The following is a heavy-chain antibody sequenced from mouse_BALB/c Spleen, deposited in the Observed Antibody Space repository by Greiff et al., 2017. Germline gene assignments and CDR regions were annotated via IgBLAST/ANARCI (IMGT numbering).Heavy chain of an antibody. Sequence: QVQLQQPGAELVKPGAPVKLSCKASGYTFTSYWMNWVKQRPGRGLEWIGRIDPSDSETPYNQKFKDKATLTVDKSSSTAYIQLSSLTSEDSAVYYCARTVYYGNPYAMDDWGQGTSVTVSS. V-gene: IGHV1-69*02. CDR2: IDPSDSET. CDR3: ARTVYYGNPYAMDD. CDR1: GYTFTSYW. J-gene: IGHJ4*01. D-gene: IGHD2-1*01.